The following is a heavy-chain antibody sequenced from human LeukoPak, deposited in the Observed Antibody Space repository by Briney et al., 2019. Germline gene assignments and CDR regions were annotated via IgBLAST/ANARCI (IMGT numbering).Heavy chain of an antibody. CDR2: INWNGGST. J-gene: IGHJ4*02. Sequence: GGSLRLSCAASGFIFDDYGMSWVRQAPGKGREWVSGINWNGGSTGYADSVKGRFTISRDNAKNSLYLQMNSLRTEDTALYYCAKDALTTFGAASDYWGQGTLVTVSS. D-gene: IGHD2/OR15-2a*01. CDR3: AKDALTTFGAASDY. CDR1: GFIFDDYG. V-gene: IGHV3-20*04.